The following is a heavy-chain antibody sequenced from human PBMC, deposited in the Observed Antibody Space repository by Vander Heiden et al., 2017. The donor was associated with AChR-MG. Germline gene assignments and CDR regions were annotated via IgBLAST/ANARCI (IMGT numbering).Heavy chain of an antibody. J-gene: IGHJ4*02. Sequence: QVQLVQSGAEVKKPGASVKVPCKTSGYTFTNYYMHWVRQAPGQGLEWIGRIDPRGGSTTYAQKFQGRVTMTRDTSTSTVYMQLSSLRSEDTAVYYCARAGKDYWGQGTLVTVSS. CDR1: GYTFTNYY. CDR3: ARAGKDY. V-gene: IGHV1-46*01. CDR2: IDPRGGST.